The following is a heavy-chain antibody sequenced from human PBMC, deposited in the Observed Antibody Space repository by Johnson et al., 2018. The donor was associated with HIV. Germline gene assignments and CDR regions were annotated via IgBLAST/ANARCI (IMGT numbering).Heavy chain of an antibody. J-gene: IGHJ3*01. D-gene: IGHD1-26*01. Sequence: VQLVESGGALVQPGGSLRLSCAGSGFNVSDNYMSWVRQAPGKGLEWVSVIYSGGSTYYADSVKGRFTISRDNSKNTLFLQMNSLRAGDTAVYYCARDLVWNSGSYWDAFDVWGQGTKVTVSS. CDR3: ARDLVWNSGSYWDAFDV. CDR1: GFNVSDNY. V-gene: IGHV3-66*01. CDR2: IYSGGST.